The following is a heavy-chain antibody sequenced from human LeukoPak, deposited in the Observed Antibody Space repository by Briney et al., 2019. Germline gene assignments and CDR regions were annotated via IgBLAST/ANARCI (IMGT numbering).Heavy chain of an antibody. CDR3: TRVVGDYDWENYFDY. CDR1: GFTFSRYW. J-gene: IGHJ4*02. D-gene: IGHD3-16*01. V-gene: IGHV3-7*01. Sequence: GGSLRLSCAASGFTFSRYWMTWVRQAPGKGLEWVANIKLDGSEKYYVDSVKGRFTISRDNAKNSLYLQMNSLRAEDTAVYYCTRVVGDYDWENYFDYWGQGTLVTVSS. CDR2: IKLDGSEK.